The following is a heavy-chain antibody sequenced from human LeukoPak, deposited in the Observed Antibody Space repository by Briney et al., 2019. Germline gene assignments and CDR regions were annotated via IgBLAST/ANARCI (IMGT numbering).Heavy chain of an antibody. D-gene: IGHD1-26*01. CDR2: INPNSGDT. CDR3: ARLYSGYYYFDY. CDR1: GYTFTGYY. V-gene: IGHV1-2*02. Sequence: RRASVKVSCKASGYTFTGYYMHWVRQAPGQGLEWMGWINPNSGDTNYAQRFQGRVTMTRDTSISTAYMELSRLRSDDTAVYYCARLYSGYYYFDYWGQGTLVTVSS. J-gene: IGHJ4*02.